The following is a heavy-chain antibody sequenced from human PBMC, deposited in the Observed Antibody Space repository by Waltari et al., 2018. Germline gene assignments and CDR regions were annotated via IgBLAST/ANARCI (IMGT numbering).Heavy chain of an antibody. CDR1: GFTFSWYS. V-gene: IGHV3-30*19. D-gene: IGHD2-2*01. Sequence: QVHLVESGGGVVAPGRSLRLSCAASGFTFSWYSLNWVRQAPGKGLEWVAFISGDGTTDHYADSVKGRFTISRDNSKNTLFLQMNSLKPEDTAIYYCARRSSTGVFRALDIWGQGTMVSVSS. CDR3: ARRSSTGVFRALDI. J-gene: IGHJ3*02. CDR2: ISGDGTTD.